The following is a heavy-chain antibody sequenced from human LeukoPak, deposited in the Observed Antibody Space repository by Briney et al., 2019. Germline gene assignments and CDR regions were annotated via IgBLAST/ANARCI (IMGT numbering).Heavy chain of an antibody. J-gene: IGHJ4*02. V-gene: IGHV7-4-1*02. D-gene: IGHD3-16*02. Sequence: ASVKVSCKASGYTFTNYAMNWVRQAPGQGLEWMGWIHPSTGNPTYAQGFTGRFVFSLDTSVSTTYLQISSLKAEDTAVYYCARAFQSLGGLSLPDYWGQGTLVTVSS. CDR3: ARAFQSLGGLSLPDY. CDR2: IHPSTGNP. CDR1: GYTFTNYA.